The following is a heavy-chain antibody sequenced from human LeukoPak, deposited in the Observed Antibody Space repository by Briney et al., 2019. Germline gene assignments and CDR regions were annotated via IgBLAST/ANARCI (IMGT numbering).Heavy chain of an antibody. V-gene: IGHV4-59*08. J-gene: IGHJ4*02. CDR3: ARLRMDGRLRPHWFDY. CDR1: GGSISSYY. CDR2: IYYSGST. D-gene: IGHD4-17*01. Sequence: PSGTLSLTCTVSGGSISSYYWSWIRQPPGKGLEWIGYIYYSGSTNYNPSLKSRVTISVDTSKNQFSLKLSSVTAADTAVYYCARLRMDGRLRPHWFDYWGQGTLVTVSS.